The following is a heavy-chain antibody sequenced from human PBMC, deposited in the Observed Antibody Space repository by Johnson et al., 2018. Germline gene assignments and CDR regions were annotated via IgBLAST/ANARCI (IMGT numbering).Heavy chain of an antibody. CDR1: GFTFSSYG. D-gene: IGHD2-2*03. Sequence: QVQLVQSGGGLVQPGRSLRLSCAASGFTFSSYGMHWVRQAPGKGLEWVAVISYDGSNKYYADSVKGRFTISRDNSKNTLYLQMNSLRVEDTAIYYCTKDHTSGYSDNWGQGTLVTVSS. J-gene: IGHJ4*02. CDR2: ISYDGSNK. V-gene: IGHV3-30*18. CDR3: TKDHTSGYSDN.